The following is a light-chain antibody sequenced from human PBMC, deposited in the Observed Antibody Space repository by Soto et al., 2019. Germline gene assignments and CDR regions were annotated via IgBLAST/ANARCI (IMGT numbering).Light chain of an antibody. V-gene: IGKV1-12*01. CDR2: AAS. Sequence: DIQMTQSPSSVSASVGDRVTITCRASQGISSWLAWSQQKSGEAPKLLIYAASNLQSGVPSRFSGSGSGTDFTLTISSLQPDDFGTYYCQQYNSFAWTFGQGTRLENK. J-gene: IGKJ5*01. CDR1: QGISSW. CDR3: QQYNSFAWT.